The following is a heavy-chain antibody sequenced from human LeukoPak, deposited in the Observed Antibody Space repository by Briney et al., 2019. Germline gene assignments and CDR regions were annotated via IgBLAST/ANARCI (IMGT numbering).Heavy chain of an antibody. CDR3: AKGPFLSGYSQPYYFDL. V-gene: IGHV1-8*03. D-gene: IGHD3-3*01. J-gene: IGHJ4*02. CDR2: MNPNSGNT. CDR1: GYTFTSYD. Sequence: ASVKVSCKASGYTFTSYDINWVRQAAGQGLEWMGWMNPNSGNTGYAQKFQGRVTITRNTSISTAYMELSSLRSEDTAVYSCAKGPFLSGYSQPYYFDLWGQGTLVTVSS.